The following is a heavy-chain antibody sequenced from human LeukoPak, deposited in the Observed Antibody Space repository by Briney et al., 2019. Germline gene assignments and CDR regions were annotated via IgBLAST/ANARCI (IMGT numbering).Heavy chain of an antibody. J-gene: IGHJ6*03. CDR3: ARVLTYYYYMDV. CDR1: GFTFSSYA. D-gene: IGHD1-20*01. CDR2: ISSSSSTI. Sequence: GGSLRLSCAASGFTFSSYAMSWVRQAPGKGLEWVSYISSSSSTIYYADSVKGRFTISRDNAKNSLYLQMNSLRAEDTAVYYCARVLTYYYYMDVWGKGTTVTVSS. V-gene: IGHV3-48*04.